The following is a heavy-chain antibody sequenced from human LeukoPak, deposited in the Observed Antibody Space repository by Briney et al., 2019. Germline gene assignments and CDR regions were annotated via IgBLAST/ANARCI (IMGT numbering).Heavy chain of an antibody. CDR1: GGSISSGDYY. CDR2: IYYSGST. J-gene: IGHJ4*02. D-gene: IGHD6-6*01. V-gene: IGHV4-30-4*08. CDR3: ARHPLYSSSSQGFHY. Sequence: PSETLSLTCTVSGGSISSGDYYWSWIRQPPGKGLEWIGYIYYSGSTYYNPSLKSRVTISVDTSKNQFSLKLSSVTAADTAVYYCARHPLYSSSSQGFHYWGQGTLVTVSS.